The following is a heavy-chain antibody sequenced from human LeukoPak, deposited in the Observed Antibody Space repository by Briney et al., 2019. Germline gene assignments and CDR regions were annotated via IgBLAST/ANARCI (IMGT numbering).Heavy chain of an antibody. D-gene: IGHD3-10*01. V-gene: IGHV3-30-3*01. CDR2: ISYDGNNK. CDR1: GFTFSSYA. CDR3: TRDLDKYGSGTHFDY. J-gene: IGHJ4*02. Sequence: GGSLRLSCAASGFTFSSYAMHWVRQAPGKGLEWVAIISYDGNNKYYADSVKGRFTISRDNSKNTLYLQMNSLRAEGTAVYYCTRDLDKYGSGTHFDYWGQGTLVTVSS.